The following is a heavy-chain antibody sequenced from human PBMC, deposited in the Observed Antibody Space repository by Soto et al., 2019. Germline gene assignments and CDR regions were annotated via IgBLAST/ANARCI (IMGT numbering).Heavy chain of an antibody. CDR3: AAAYYGSGSYYPTTHYYYYGMDV. CDR2: INPSGGST. V-gene: IGHV1-46*01. D-gene: IGHD3-10*01. Sequence: ASAKPSSKASRYTYTSYYMHWVRHDPRQGLEWMGIINPSGGSTSYAQKFQGRVTMTRDTSTSTAYMELSSLRSEDTAVYYCAAAYYGSGSYYPTTHYYYYGMDVWGQGSTVTVSS. J-gene: IGHJ6*02. CDR1: RYTYTSYY.